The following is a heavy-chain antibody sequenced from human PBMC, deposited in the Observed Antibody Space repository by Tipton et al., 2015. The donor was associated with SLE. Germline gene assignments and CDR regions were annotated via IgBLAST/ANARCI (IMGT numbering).Heavy chain of an antibody. V-gene: IGHV4-39*07. Sequence: TLSLTCTVSGGSISSSSYYWGWIRQPPGKGLEWIGSIYYSGSTYYNPSLKSRVTISVDTSKNQFSLKLGSVTAADTAVYYCARDDSWAYCGGDCGGYFDLWGRGTLVTVSS. CDR3: ARDDSWAYCGGDCGGYFDL. D-gene: IGHD2-21*01. CDR1: GGSISSSSYY. J-gene: IGHJ2*01. CDR2: IYYSGST.